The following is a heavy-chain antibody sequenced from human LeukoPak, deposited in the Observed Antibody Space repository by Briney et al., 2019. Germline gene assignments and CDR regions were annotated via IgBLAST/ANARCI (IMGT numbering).Heavy chain of an antibody. CDR1: GGTFSSYA. Sequence: SVKVSCKASGGTFSSYAISWVRQAPGQGLEWMGRILPIFGTANYAQKFQGRVTITKDESTSTAYMELSSLRSEDTAAYYCARDYGSGYPFDHWRQGTLVTVSS. CDR2: ILPIFGTA. J-gene: IGHJ4*02. CDR3: ARDYGSGYPFDH. V-gene: IGHV1-69*05. D-gene: IGHD3-22*01.